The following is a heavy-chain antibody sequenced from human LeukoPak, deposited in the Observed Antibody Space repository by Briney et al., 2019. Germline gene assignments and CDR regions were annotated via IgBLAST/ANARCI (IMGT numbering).Heavy chain of an antibody. CDR2: INPSGGST. CDR3: ATGLPWSAPSSGSYYH. D-gene: IGHD1-26*01. Sequence: ASVKVSCKASGYTFTSYYMHWVRQAPGQGLEWMGIINPSGGSTSYAQKFQGRVTMTRDTSTSTVYMELSSLRSEDTAVYYCATGLPWSAPSSGSYYHWGQGTLVTVSS. V-gene: IGHV1-46*01. J-gene: IGHJ4*02. CDR1: GYTFTSYY.